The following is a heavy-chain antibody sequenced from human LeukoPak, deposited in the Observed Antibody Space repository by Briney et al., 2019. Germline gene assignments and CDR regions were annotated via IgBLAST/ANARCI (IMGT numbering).Heavy chain of an antibody. Sequence: GGSLRLSCAASGFTFSSYEMNWVRQAPGKGLEWVSSTSSSSSYIYYADSVKGRFTISRDNAKNSLYLQMNSLRAEDTAVYYCARGAMVNWFDPWGQGTLVTVSS. CDR2: TSSSSSYI. CDR3: ARGAMVNWFDP. V-gene: IGHV3-21*01. D-gene: IGHD5-18*01. CDR1: GFTFSSYE. J-gene: IGHJ5*02.